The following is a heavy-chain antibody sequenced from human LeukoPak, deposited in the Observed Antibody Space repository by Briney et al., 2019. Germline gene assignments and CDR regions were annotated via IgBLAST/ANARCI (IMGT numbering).Heavy chain of an antibody. CDR1: GYTFTSYG. CDR3: ALWGTAEREYYFDY. D-gene: IGHD7-27*01. V-gene: IGHV1-18*01. CDR2: ISAYNGNT. J-gene: IGHJ4*02. Sequence: GASVKVSCKASGYTFTSYGITWVRQAPGQGLECMGWISAYNGNTNYAQKLQGRVTMTTDTSTSTAYMELRSLRSDDTAVYYCALWGTAEREYYFDYWGQGTLVTVSS.